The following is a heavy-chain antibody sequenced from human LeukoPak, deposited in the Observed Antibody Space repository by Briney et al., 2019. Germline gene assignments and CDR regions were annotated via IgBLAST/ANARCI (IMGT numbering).Heavy chain of an antibody. D-gene: IGHD6-19*01. CDR1: EFTFSSHA. V-gene: IGHV3-23*01. J-gene: IGHJ4*02. CDR2: ISGGGEST. CDR3: AKGKYSSGGVPDY. Sequence: QPGGSLGLSCVASEFTFSSHAMNWVRQAPGKGLEWVSSISGGGESTYYADSVKGRFTVSRDNSKNTLYLQINSLRGEDTAVYYCAKGKYSSGGVPDYWGQGTLVTVSS.